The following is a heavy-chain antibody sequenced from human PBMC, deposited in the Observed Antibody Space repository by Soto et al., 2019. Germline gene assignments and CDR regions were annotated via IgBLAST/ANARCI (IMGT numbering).Heavy chain of an antibody. CDR1: GGTFSSYT. CDR3: ARVDSSGYYYVGVDEDY. Sequence: QVQLVQSGAEVKKPGSSVKVSCKASGGTFSSYTISWVRQAPGQGLEWMGGIIPIFGTANYAQKFQGRVTIIAEETTRTAYVELSSLRSEDTAVYYCARVDSSGYYYVGVDEDYWGQGTLVTVSS. D-gene: IGHD3-22*01. CDR2: IIPIFGTA. J-gene: IGHJ4*02. V-gene: IGHV1-69*01.